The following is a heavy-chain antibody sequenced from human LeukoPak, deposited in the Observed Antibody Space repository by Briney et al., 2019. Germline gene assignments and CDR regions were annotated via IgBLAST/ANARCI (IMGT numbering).Heavy chain of an antibody. Sequence: PGGSLRLSCAASGFTFSSYAMSWVRQAPGKGLGWVSAISGSGGSTYYADSVKGRFTISRDNSKNTLYLQMNSLRAEDTAVYYCAKDCQGYYYGSGSYPPDYWGQGTLVTVSS. J-gene: IGHJ4*02. D-gene: IGHD3-10*01. CDR2: ISGSGGST. V-gene: IGHV3-23*01. CDR3: AKDCQGYYYGSGSYPPDY. CDR1: GFTFSSYA.